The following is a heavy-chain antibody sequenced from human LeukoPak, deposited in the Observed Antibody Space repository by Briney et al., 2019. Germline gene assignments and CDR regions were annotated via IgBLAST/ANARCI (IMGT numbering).Heavy chain of an antibody. D-gene: IGHD3-9*01. V-gene: IGHV4-34*01. CDR2: INHSGST. CDR3: ARLPMYDILTGYSFYWYFDL. Sequence: SETLSLTCAVYGGSFSGYYWSWIRQPPGKGLEWIGEINHSGSTNYNPSLKSRVTISVDTSKNQFSLKLSSVTAADTAVYYCARLPMYDILTGYSFYWYFDLWGRGTLVTVSS. J-gene: IGHJ2*01. CDR1: GGSFSGYY.